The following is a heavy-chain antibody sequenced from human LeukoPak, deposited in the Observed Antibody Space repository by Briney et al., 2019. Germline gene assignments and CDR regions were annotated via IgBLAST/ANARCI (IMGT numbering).Heavy chain of an antibody. CDR2: ISYDGSNK. CDR1: GFTFSSYA. J-gene: IGHJ4*02. CDR3: ARETYSSSSYEY. Sequence: GGSLRLSCAASGFTFSSYAMHWVRQAPGKGLEWVAVISYDGSNKYYADSVKGRFTISRDNSKNTLYLQMNSLRAEDTAVYYCARETYSSSSYEYWGQGTLVTVSS. V-gene: IGHV3-30*04. D-gene: IGHD6-6*01.